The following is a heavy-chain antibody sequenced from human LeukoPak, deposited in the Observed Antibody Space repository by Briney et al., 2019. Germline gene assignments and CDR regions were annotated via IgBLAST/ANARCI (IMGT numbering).Heavy chain of an antibody. CDR2: IYHSGST. Sequence: SETLSLTCAVSGGSISSGGYFWSWIRQPPGKGLEWIGYIYHSGSTYYNPSLKSRVTISVDRSKNQFSLKLSSVTAADTAVYYCARGLSGWYEGHYFDYWGQGTLVTVSS. CDR3: ARGLSGWYEGHYFDY. V-gene: IGHV4-30-2*01. CDR1: GGSISSGGYF. J-gene: IGHJ4*02. D-gene: IGHD6-19*01.